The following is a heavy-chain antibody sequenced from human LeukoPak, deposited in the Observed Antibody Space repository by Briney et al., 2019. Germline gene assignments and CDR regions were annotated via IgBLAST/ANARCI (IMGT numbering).Heavy chain of an antibody. CDR2: ISSSSSYI. Sequence: GGSLRLSCAASGFTFSSYAMSWVRQAPGKGLEWVSSISSSSSYIYYADSVKGRFTISRDNAKNSLYLQMNSLRAEDTAVYYCARDGPGYSYGWDYYYYGMDVWGQGTTVTVSS. CDR3: ARDGPGYSYGWDYYYYGMDV. D-gene: IGHD5-18*01. J-gene: IGHJ6*02. CDR1: GFTFSSYA. V-gene: IGHV3-21*01.